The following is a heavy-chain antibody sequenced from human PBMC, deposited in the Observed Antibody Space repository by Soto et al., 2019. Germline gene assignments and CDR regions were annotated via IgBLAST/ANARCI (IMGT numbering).Heavy chain of an antibody. CDR2: ISGSGGST. Sequence: EVQLLESGGGLVQPGGSLRLSCAASGFTFSSYAMSWVRQAPGKGLEWVSAISGSGGSTYYADSVKGRFTISRDNSKNSLYLQMNSLRAEDTAVYYCAKESGYSSSWYAQYSHMGFDYWGQGTLVTVSS. J-gene: IGHJ4*02. D-gene: IGHD6-13*01. V-gene: IGHV3-23*01. CDR1: GFTFSSYA. CDR3: AKESGYSSSWYAQYSHMGFDY.